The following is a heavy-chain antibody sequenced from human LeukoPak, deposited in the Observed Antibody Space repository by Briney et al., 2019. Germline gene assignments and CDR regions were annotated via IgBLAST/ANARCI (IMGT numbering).Heavy chain of an antibody. CDR2: INPSGGST. D-gene: IGHD3-10*01. CDR3: AREGITMVRGTNYYYYYGMDV. CDR1: GYTFTSHY. J-gene: IGHJ6*04. V-gene: IGHV1-46*01. Sequence: GASVKVSCKASGYTFTSHYMHWVRQAPGQGLEWMGIINPSGGSTSYAQKFQGRVTMTRDTSTSTVYMELSSLRSEDTAVYYCAREGITMVRGTNYYYYYGMDVWGKGTTVTVSS.